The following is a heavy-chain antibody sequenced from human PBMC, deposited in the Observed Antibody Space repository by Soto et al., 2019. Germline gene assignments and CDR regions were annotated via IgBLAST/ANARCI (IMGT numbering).Heavy chain of an antibody. D-gene: IGHD6-13*01. Sequence: GESLKISCNGSGYSFTSYWISWVRQMPGKGLEWMGRIDPSDSYTNYSPSFQGHVTISADKSISTAYLQWSSLKASDTAMYYCARTDPSAAVWFDPWGQGTLVTVSS. V-gene: IGHV5-10-1*01. J-gene: IGHJ5*02. CDR2: IDPSDSYT. CDR3: ARTDPSAAVWFDP. CDR1: GYSFTSYW.